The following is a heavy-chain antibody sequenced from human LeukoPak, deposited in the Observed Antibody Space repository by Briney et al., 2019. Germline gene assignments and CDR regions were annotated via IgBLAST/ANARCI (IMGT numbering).Heavy chain of an antibody. V-gene: IGHV1-2*02. CDR2: INPNSGGT. J-gene: IGHJ4*02. D-gene: IGHD6-19*01. CDR3: AREVAGTGSNDY. CDR1: GDTFTGYY. Sequence: ASVKVSCKASGDTFTGYYMHWVRQAPGQGLEWMGWINPNSGGTNYAQKFQGRVAMARDTSISTAYMELSRLRSDDTAVYYCAREVAGTGSNDYWGQGTLVTVSS.